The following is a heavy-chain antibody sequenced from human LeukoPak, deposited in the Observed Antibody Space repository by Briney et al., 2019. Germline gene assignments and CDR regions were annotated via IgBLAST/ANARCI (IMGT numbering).Heavy chain of an antibody. CDR3: AKDDILTGYSLDY. J-gene: IGHJ4*02. Sequence: PGGSLRLSCAASGFTFSGYGMHWVRQAPGKGLEWVAFIRNDGSNKYYAGSMKGRFTISGDNSKNTLYLQINSLRTEDTAIYYCAKDDILTGYSLDYWGQGTLVAVSS. CDR2: IRNDGSNK. D-gene: IGHD3-9*01. V-gene: IGHV3-30*02. CDR1: GFTFSGYG.